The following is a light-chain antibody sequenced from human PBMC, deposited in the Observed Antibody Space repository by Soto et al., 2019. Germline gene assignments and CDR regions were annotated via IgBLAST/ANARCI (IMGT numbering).Light chain of an antibody. V-gene: IGKV1-5*03. J-gene: IGKJ1*01. CDR3: QQYNSYSMA. Sequence: DIQMTQSPSTLSASVGDRVTITCRASQSISSWLAWYQQKPGKAPKLLIYKASSLESGVPSRFIGSGSGTEFTITISSLQPDDFATYYCQQYNSYSMAFGQGTKVEIK. CDR1: QSISSW. CDR2: KAS.